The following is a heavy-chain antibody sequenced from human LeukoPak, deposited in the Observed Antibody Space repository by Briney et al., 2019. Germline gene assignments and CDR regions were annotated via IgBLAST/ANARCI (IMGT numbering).Heavy chain of an antibody. CDR1: GDSVSSTSYS. CDR3: ARTYGDYYFDY. J-gene: IGHJ4*02. Sequence: SETLSLTCTVSGDSVSSTSYSWGWIRQPPGKGLEFIGSIYDSGSTYDNPSLKSRVTISVDTSKNQFSLRLSSVTAADTAVYYCARTYGDYYFDYWGQGTLVTVSS. D-gene: IGHD4-17*01. CDR2: IYDSGST. V-gene: IGHV4-39*07.